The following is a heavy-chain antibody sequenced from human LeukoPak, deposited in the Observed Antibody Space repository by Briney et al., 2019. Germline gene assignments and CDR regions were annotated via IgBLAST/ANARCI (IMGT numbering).Heavy chain of an antibody. D-gene: IGHD2-2*01. J-gene: IGHJ6*02. Sequence: RLSCAASGFTFDDYVMHWVRQAPGRGLEWVSGISANSANIGYADSVKGRFTLSRDNAKNSLYLQVNRLRTEDTALYYCARDFCTGCNYYFYGMDVWGRGTTVTVSS. V-gene: IGHV3-9*01. CDR2: ISANSANI. CDR1: GFTFDDYV. CDR3: ARDFCTGCNYYFYGMDV.